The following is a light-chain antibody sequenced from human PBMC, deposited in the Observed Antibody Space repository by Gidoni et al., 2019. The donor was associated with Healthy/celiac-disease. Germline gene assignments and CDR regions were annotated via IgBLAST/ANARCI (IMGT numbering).Light chain of an antibody. V-gene: IGKV1-9*01. CDR2: AAS. CDR3: QQPRGS. J-gene: IGKJ2*04. Sequence: DIQLTQSPSFLSASVGDRVTITCRASQGISSYLAWYQQKPGKAPKLLIYAASTLQSGVPSRFSDSGSGTEFTLTISSLQPEDFATYYCQQPRGSFGQGTKLEIK. CDR1: QGISSY.